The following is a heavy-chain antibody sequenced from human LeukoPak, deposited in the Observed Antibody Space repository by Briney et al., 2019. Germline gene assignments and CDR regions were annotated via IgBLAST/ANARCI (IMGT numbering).Heavy chain of an antibody. CDR2: IYFSGST. CDR1: GTSISGSNYY. CDR3: ARIDTAMVHAFDI. J-gene: IGHJ3*02. Sequence: PSETLSLTCTVSGTSISGSNYYWAWIRQPAGNELEWIGRIYFSGSTNYNPSLKSRVTLSVHTSRNQFSLKLNSVTAADTAVYYCARIDTAMVHAFDIWGQGTMVTVSS. V-gene: IGHV4-61*02. D-gene: IGHD5-18*01.